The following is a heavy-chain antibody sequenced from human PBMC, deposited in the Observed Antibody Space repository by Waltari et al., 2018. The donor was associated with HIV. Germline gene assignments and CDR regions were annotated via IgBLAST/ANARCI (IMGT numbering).Heavy chain of an antibody. V-gene: IGHV3-30*02. J-gene: IGHJ4*02. CDR1: EFTFSHYG. D-gene: IGHD6-19*01. CDR2: IRYDGSDT. Sequence: QVQLVESGGGVVQPGGSRRLSCAAPEFTFSHYGMHWVRQAPGKGREWVAFIRYDGSDTYYEESMKGRFTISRDNSKNTLYLQMNSLRSEDTAVYYCARSSGGGTSGWFRWGQGTLVTVSS. CDR3: ARSSGGGTSGWFR.